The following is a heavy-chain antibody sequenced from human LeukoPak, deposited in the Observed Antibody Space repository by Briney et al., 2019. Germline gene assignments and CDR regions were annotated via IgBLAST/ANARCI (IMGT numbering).Heavy chain of an antibody. V-gene: IGHV3-23*01. D-gene: IGHD3-16*02. CDR1: GFTFSSYA. CDR2: ISGSGGST. J-gene: IGHJ4*02. CDR3: ARKPCYRPTCQFDY. Sequence: GGSLRLSCAAPGFTFSSYALSWVRQAPGKGLEWVSAISGSGGSTYYADSVKGRFTISRDNSKNTLHLQMNTLRAEDTAVYYCARKPCYRPTCQFDYWGQGTLVTVSS.